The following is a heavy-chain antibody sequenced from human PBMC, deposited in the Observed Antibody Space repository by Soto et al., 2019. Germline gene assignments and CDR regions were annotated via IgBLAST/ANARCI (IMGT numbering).Heavy chain of an antibody. V-gene: IGHV6-1*01. CDR2: TYYRSKWYN. CDR3: AREVIAVAEGKNWFDP. CDR1: GDSVPSNSAA. D-gene: IGHD6-19*01. Sequence: SQTLSLTCAISGDSVPSNSAAWNWIRQSPSRGLEWLGRTYYRSKWYNDYAVSVKSRITINPDTSKNQFSLQLNSVTPEDTAVYYCAREVIAVAEGKNWFDPWGQGTLVTVSS. J-gene: IGHJ5*02.